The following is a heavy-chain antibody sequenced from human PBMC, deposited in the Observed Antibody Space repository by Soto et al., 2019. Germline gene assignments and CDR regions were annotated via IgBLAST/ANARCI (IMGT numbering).Heavy chain of an antibody. CDR3: ARVTTSSPYYYYMDV. CDR1: GFTFSSYS. Sequence: GGSQRLSCAASGFTFSSYSMNWVRQAPGKGLEWVSYISSSSSTIYYADSVKGRFTISRDNAKNSLYLQMNSLRAEDTAVYYCARVTTSSPYYYYMDVWGKGTTVTVSS. CDR2: ISSSSSTI. D-gene: IGHD6-13*01. J-gene: IGHJ6*03. V-gene: IGHV3-48*01.